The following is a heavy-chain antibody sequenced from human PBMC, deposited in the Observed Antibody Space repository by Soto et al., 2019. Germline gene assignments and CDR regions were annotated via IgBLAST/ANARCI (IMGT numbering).Heavy chain of an antibody. CDR2: INPSGGST. CDR3: AREPMTTSAFDI. CDR1: GYTFTSYY. Sequence: ASAMVSCKASGYTFTSYYMHWVRQAPGQGLEWMGIINPSGGSTSYAQKFQGRVTMTRDTSTSTVYMELSSLRSEDTAVYYCAREPMTTSAFDIWGQGTMVTVSS. D-gene: IGHD4-17*01. V-gene: IGHV1-46*01. J-gene: IGHJ3*02.